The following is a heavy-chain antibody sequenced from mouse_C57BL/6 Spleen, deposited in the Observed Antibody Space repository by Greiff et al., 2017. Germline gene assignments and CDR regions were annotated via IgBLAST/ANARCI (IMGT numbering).Heavy chain of an antibody. CDR1: GYTFTDYY. V-gene: IGHV1-26*01. Sequence: VQLQQSGPELVKPGASVKISCKASGYTFTDYYMNWVKQSHGKSLEWIGDINPNNGGTSYNQKFKGKATLTVDKSSSTAYMELRSLTSEDSAVYYCARYGGSSYEFAYWGQGTLVTVSA. CDR2: INPNNGGT. J-gene: IGHJ3*01. CDR3: ARYGGSSYEFAY. D-gene: IGHD1-1*01.